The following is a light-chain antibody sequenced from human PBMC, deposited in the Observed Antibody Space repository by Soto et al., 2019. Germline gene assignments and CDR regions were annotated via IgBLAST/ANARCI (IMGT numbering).Light chain of an antibody. J-gene: IGKJ4*01. V-gene: IGKV3-11*01. CDR1: QNIGRY. CDR2: DVS. Sequence: EIVLTQSPATLSLSPGERATLSCRASQNIGRYLAWYQQTPGQVPKLLIYDVSDRATGIPARFSGSGSGTFFTLTISSLEPDDFAVYFCQQRMSWPLTFGGGTKVESK. CDR3: QQRMSWPLT.